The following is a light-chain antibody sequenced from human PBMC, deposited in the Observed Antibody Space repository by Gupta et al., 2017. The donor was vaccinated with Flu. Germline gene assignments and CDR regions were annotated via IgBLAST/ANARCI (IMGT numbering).Light chain of an antibody. CDR3: QQYKNWPPLT. V-gene: IGKV3-15*01. Sequence: EIVMTQSPATLSVSPGERATLSCRASQSISTDLAWYQQQPGQAPRLLMFGSSTRATGIPARFSGSGYGTEFTLTISSRQSEDFAVYYCQQYKNWPPLTFGGGTKVEIK. CDR2: GSS. J-gene: IGKJ4*01. CDR1: QSISTD.